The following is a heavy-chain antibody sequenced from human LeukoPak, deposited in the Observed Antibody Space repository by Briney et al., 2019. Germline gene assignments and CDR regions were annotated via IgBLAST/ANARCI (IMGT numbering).Heavy chain of an antibody. CDR2: IKQDGSEK. CDR3: AREKTTVTTPWFDP. CDR1: GFTFSSYW. V-gene: IGHV3-7*01. J-gene: IGHJ5*02. Sequence: GGSLRLSCAASGFTFSSYWISWVRQAPGKGLEWVANIKQDGSEKYYVDSVKGRFTISRDNAKNSLYLQMNSLRAEDTAVYYCAREKTTVTTPWFDPWGQGTLVTVSS. D-gene: IGHD4-17*01.